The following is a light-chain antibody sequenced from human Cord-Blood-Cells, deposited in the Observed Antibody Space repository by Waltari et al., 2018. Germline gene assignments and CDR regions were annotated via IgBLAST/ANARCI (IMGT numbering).Light chain of an antibody. V-gene: IGKV3-15*01. J-gene: IGKJ1*01. Sequence: EIVMTQSPATLSVSPGERATLSCRASQSFSSNLACDQQKPGQAPRPPIYGASTRATGIPARFSGSGFWTEFTLTISSLQSEDFAVYYCQQYNNWPRTFGQGTKVEIK. CDR3: QQYNNWPRT. CDR2: GAS. CDR1: QSFSSN.